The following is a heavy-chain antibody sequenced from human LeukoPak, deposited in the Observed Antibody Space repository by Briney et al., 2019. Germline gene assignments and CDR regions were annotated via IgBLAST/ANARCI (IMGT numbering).Heavy chain of an antibody. Sequence: PGGSLRLSCAASGFTFSSYAMSWVRQAPGKGLEWVSGISGSGGSTYYADSVKGRFTISRDNSKNTLYLQMNSLRAEDTAVYYCANTNYYYDSSGYYYGQAWGQGTLVTVSS. CDR2: ISGSGGST. CDR1: GFTFSSYA. J-gene: IGHJ5*02. D-gene: IGHD3-22*01. CDR3: ANTNYYYDSSGYYYGQA. V-gene: IGHV3-23*01.